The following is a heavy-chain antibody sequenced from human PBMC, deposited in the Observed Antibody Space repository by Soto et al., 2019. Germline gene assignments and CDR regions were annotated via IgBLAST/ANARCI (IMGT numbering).Heavy chain of an antibody. D-gene: IGHD3-22*01. CDR1: GFKYTDFA. J-gene: IGHJ6*02. CDR3: ARRAWDSYYAIDV. Sequence: VQLVESGGGEVQPGRSLTLSCAASGFKYTDFALHWVRQAPGKGLEWVAIISYDGSDKYYADSVKGRFVIARDNPKNTLYLEMNGLRPEDTSVYFCARRAWDSYYAIDVGSHWTTVTVFS. CDR2: ISYDGSDK. V-gene: IGHV3-30*09.